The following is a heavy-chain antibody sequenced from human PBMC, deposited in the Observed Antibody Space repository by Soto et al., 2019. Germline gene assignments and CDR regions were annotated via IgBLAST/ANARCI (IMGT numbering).Heavy chain of an antibody. CDR3: ARDYSRSSGRMVDY. D-gene: IGHD6-6*01. CDR2: IWYDGSNK. J-gene: IGHJ4*02. V-gene: IGHV3-33*01. Sequence: QVQLVESGGGVVQSGRSLRLSCAASGFTFSTYAMQWVRQAPGKGLEWVAVIWYDGSNKYYGDSVKGRFTISRDNSKNTLYLQMNSLRLEDKAIYYCARDYSRSSGRMVDYWGQGTLVTVSS. CDR1: GFTFSTYA.